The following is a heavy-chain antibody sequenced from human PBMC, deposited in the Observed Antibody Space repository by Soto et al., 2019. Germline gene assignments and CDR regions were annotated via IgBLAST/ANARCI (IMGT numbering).Heavy chain of an antibody. D-gene: IGHD3-3*01. J-gene: IGHJ4*02. V-gene: IGHV3-23*01. CDR3: AKEPVTQYDFWSGTLPFDY. CDR1: GCQFSGYG. CDR2: IICICCST. Sequence: VGSMRLSYASAGCQFSGYGVSWVRTDQGKGLEWVSAIICICCSTYYSDSXKVXXXXXXXNSKNTLYLQMNSLRAEDTAVYYCAKEPVTQYDFWSGTLPFDYWGQGTLVTVSS.